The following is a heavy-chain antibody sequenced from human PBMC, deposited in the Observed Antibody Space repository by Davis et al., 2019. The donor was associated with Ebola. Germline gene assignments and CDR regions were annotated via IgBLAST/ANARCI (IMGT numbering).Heavy chain of an antibody. CDR2: IFTGDSDT. Sequence: GESLKISCKGSGYSFNDQWIGWVRQMPGKGLEWMGIIFTGDSDTKYSPSFQGQVTISADKSISTAYLQWRSLKASDTAMYYCARRAGSSFIAAGYYFDYWGQGTLVTVSS. CDR1: GYSFNDQW. D-gene: IGHD6-13*01. CDR3: ARRAGSSFIAAGYYFDY. J-gene: IGHJ4*02. V-gene: IGHV5-51*01.